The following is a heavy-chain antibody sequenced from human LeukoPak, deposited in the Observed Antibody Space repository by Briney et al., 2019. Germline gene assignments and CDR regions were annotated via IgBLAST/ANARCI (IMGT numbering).Heavy chain of an antibody. V-gene: IGHV4-31*03. D-gene: IGHD3-22*01. CDR3: ARGSTHYDSSGYYNFDY. Sequence: SETLSLTCTVSGGSISSGGYYWSWIRQHPGEGLEWIGYIYYSGSTYYNPSLKSRVTISVDTSKNQFSLKLSSVTAADTAVYYCARGSTHYDSSGYYNFDYWGQGTLVTVSS. CDR2: IYYSGST. J-gene: IGHJ4*02. CDR1: GGSISSGGYY.